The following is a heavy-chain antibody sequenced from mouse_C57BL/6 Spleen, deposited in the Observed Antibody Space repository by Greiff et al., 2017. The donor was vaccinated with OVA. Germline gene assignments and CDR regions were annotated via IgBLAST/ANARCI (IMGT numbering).Heavy chain of an antibody. Sequence: VQLQQSGAELVRPGASVTLSCKASGYTFTDYEMHWVKQTPVHGLEWIGAIDPETGGTAYNQKFKGKAILTADKSSSTAYMELRSLTSEDSAVYYCTRPYSNFYAMDYWGQGTSVTVSS. CDR3: TRPYSNFYAMDY. D-gene: IGHD2-5*01. CDR2: IDPETGGT. J-gene: IGHJ4*01. V-gene: IGHV1-15*01. CDR1: GYTFTDYE.